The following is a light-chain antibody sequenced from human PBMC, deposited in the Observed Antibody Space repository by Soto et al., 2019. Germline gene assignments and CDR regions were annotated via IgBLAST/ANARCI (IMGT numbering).Light chain of an antibody. CDR1: QSISSW. CDR2: KAS. J-gene: IGKJ1*01. CDR3: QQYNSYYPWT. Sequence: IEMTQSPSTLCASLGDSLTMNCTASQSISSWLAWYQQKPGKAPKLVIYKASSLESGVPSRFSGSGSGTEFTLTISSLQADDFANYYCQQYNSYYPWTFGQGTKVDIK. V-gene: IGKV1-5*03.